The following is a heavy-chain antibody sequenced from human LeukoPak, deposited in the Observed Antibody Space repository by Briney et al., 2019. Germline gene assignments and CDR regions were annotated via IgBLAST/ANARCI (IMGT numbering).Heavy chain of an antibody. V-gene: IGHV3-7*04. CDR1: GFAFSTYW. J-gene: IGHJ4*02. D-gene: IGHD1-26*01. Sequence: GGSLRLSCAASGFAFSTYWMSCVRQAPGKGLEWVANINHDGSDKYYVDSVKGRFTISRDNAKNSLYLQMNSLRAEDTAVYYCARDMYSGSCYGVNYWGQGTLVTVSS. CDR3: ARDMYSGSCYGVNY. CDR2: INHDGSDK.